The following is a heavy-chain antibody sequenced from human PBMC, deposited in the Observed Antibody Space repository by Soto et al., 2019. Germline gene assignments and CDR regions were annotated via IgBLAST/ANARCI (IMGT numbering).Heavy chain of an antibody. D-gene: IGHD3-3*01. V-gene: IGHV3-30*03. CDR2: ISYDGSNK. J-gene: IGHJ4*02. CDR3: AADYEFWSGGHEIDY. CDR1: GFTFSSYG. Sequence: QVQLVESGGGVVQPGRSLRLSCAASGFTFSSYGMHWVRQAPGKGLEWVAVISYDGSNKYYADSVNGRFTISRDNSKHTLYLQMNSLRAYDTAVYYCAADYEFWSGGHEIDYWCQGTLVTVSS.